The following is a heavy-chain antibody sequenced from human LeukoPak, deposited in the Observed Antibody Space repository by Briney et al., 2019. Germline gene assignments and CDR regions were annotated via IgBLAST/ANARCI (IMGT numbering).Heavy chain of an antibody. Sequence: GGSLRLFCAASVFTFSSYAMSWVRQAPGKGLEWVSAISGSGGSTYYADSVKGRFTISRDNSKNTLYLQMNSLRAEGTAVYYCAKARIALDYWGQGTLVTVSS. V-gene: IGHV3-23*01. D-gene: IGHD2-15*01. CDR1: VFTFSSYA. CDR2: ISGSGGST. J-gene: IGHJ4*02. CDR3: AKARIALDY.